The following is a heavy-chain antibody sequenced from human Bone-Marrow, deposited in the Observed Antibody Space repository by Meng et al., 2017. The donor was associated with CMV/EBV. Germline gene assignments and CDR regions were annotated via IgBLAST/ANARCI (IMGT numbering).Heavy chain of an antibody. CDR1: GFTFSSYA. Sequence: GVALRLSCAASGFTFSSYAMHWVRQAPGKGLEWVAVISYDGSNKYYADYVKDRFTISRDNSKNTLYLQMNSLRAEDTAVYYCARQAAGNGWVHYYYYGMDVWGQGPTVTVSS. CDR2: ISYDGSNK. V-gene: IGHV3-30-3*01. CDR3: ARQAAGNGWVHYYYYGMDV. J-gene: IGHJ6*02. D-gene: IGHD6-13*01.